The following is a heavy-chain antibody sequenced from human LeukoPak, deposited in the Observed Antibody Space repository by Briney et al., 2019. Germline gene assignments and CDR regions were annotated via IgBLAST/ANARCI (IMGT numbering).Heavy chain of an antibody. J-gene: IGHJ4*02. CDR2: INHSGST. CDR1: GGSLSGYY. Sequence: SETLSLTCAVYGGSLSGYYCSWIRQPPGKGLEWIGEINHSGSTNYNPSLKSRVTISVDTSKNQFSLKLSSVTAADTAVYYCASLSRRYSYGAYYFDYWGQGTLVTVSS. CDR3: ASLSRRYSYGAYYFDY. D-gene: IGHD5-18*01. V-gene: IGHV4-34*01.